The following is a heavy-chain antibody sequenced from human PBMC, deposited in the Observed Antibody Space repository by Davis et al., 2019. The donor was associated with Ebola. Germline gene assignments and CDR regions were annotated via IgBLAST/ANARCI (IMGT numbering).Heavy chain of an antibody. CDR3: ARVRYYPFYYGMDV. V-gene: IGHV4-59*01. Sequence: MPSETLSLTCTVSGGSISSYYWSWIRQPPGKGLEWIGYIYYSGSTNYSPSLKSRVTISVDTSKNQFSLKLSSVTAADTAVYYCARVRYYPFYYGMDVWGKGTTVTVSS. D-gene: IGHD3-16*02. CDR1: GGSISSYY. J-gene: IGHJ6*04. CDR2: IYYSGST.